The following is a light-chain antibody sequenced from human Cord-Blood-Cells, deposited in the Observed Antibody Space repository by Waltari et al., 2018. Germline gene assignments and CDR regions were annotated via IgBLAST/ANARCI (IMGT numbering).Light chain of an antibody. V-gene: IGLV2-23*01. Sequence: QSALTQPAPVSGSPGQSITISCPATSSAVGSYNLVPWYQQHPSKAPKLSIYGGSKRPSGVSNRFSGPKSGNTASLTIPGLQAEDEADYSCCSYAGSSVFGGGTKLTVL. J-gene: IGLJ3*02. CDR3: CSYAGSSV. CDR2: GGS. CDR1: SSAVGSYNL.